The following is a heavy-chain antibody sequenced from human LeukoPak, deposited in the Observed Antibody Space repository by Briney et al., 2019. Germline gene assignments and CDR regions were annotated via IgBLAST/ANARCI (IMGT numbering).Heavy chain of an antibody. CDR2: IKQDGSEK. CDR3: ARVGYYDILTGYFNYFDY. D-gene: IGHD3-9*01. CDR1: GFTFSSYW. Sequence: GGSLRLSCAASGFTFSSYWMSWVRQAPGKGLGWVANIKQDGSEKYYVDSVKGRFTISRDNAKNSLYLQMNSLRAEDTAVYYCARVGYYDILTGYFNYFDYWGQGTLVTVSS. V-gene: IGHV3-7*03. J-gene: IGHJ4*02.